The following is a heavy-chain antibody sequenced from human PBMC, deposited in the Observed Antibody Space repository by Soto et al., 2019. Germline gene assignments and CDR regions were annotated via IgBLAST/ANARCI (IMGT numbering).Heavy chain of an antibody. D-gene: IGHD3-10*01. CDR3: TGITLLRGMDV. V-gene: IGHV6-1*01. CDR1: GDRVSINSAG. Sequence: PSETLPLTCVISGDRVSINSAGLNWIRQSPSRGLEWLGRTYYKSKWNNDYALSVKSRITIKPDTSKNQFSLHLYSVTHEDTAVYYCTGITLLRGMDVWGQGTPVTVSS. J-gene: IGHJ6*02. CDR2: TYYKSKWNN.